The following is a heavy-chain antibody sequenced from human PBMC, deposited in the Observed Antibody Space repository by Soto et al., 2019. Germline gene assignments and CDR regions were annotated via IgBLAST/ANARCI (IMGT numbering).Heavy chain of an antibody. D-gene: IGHD3-3*01. Sequence: GESLKISCKGSGYSFTIYWIGWVRQMPGKGLEWMGIIYPGDSDTRYSPSFQGQVTISADKSISTAYLQWSSLKASDTAMYYCARPAXYDFWSGYSGYYYGMDVWGQGTTVTVSS. CDR1: GYSFTIYW. CDR2: IYPGDSDT. CDR3: ARPAXYDFWSGYSGYYYGMDV. V-gene: IGHV5-51*01. J-gene: IGHJ6*02.